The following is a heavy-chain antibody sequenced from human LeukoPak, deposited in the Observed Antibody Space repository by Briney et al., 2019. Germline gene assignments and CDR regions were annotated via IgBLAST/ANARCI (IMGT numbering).Heavy chain of an antibody. J-gene: IGHJ4*02. V-gene: IGHV3-30-3*01. Sequence: GGSLRLSCAASGFTYTTHGFHWVRQAPGRGLEWVAAISYTGDNKHYAEYVKGRFTISRDNSKNTMYLQMDSLRAEDTAVYYCARVGREMATYYFDYWGQGTLVTVSS. CDR3: ARVGREMATYYFDY. CDR1: GFTYTTHG. CDR2: ISYTGDNK. D-gene: IGHD5-24*01.